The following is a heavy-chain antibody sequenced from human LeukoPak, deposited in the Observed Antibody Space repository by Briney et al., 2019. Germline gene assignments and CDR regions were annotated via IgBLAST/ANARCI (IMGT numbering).Heavy chain of an antibody. CDR1: GGSISSGGYY. J-gene: IGHJ4*02. CDR2: IYHSGST. Sequence: SETLSLTCTVSGGSISSGGYYWSWIRQPPGKGLEWIGYIYHSGSTYYNPSLKSRVTISVDRSKNQFSLKLSSVTAADTAVYYCARVLQSSFQFYWGQGTLVTVSS. V-gene: IGHV4-30-2*01. D-gene: IGHD2-15*01. CDR3: ARVLQSSFQFY.